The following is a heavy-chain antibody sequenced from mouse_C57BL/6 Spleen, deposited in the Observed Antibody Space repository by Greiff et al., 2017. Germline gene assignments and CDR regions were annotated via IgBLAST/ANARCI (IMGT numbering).Heavy chain of an antibody. CDR3: ASTVVAPYAMDY. Sequence: QVQLQQSGAELVRPGTSVKVSCKASGYAFTNYLIEWVKQRPGQGLEWIGVINPGSGGTNYNEKFKGKATLNADKSSSTAYMQLSSLTSEDSAVYFCASTVVAPYAMDYWGQGTSVTVSS. V-gene: IGHV1-54*01. D-gene: IGHD1-1*01. J-gene: IGHJ4*01. CDR1: GYAFTNYL. CDR2: INPGSGGT.